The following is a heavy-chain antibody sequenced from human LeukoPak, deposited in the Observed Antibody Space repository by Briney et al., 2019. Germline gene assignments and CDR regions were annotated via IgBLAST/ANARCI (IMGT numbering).Heavy chain of an antibody. Sequence: PGGSLRLSCAASGFTFSDYTMQWVRQAPGKGLEWVALLPPDGSYQYYADSLKGRFTTSRDNFKNALYLQMNSLRLEDTAVYYCARGLHDRSWYGAHWGQGTLLSVSS. CDR2: LPPDGSYQ. J-gene: IGHJ4*02. D-gene: IGHD6-13*01. V-gene: IGHV3-30*04. CDR3: ARGLHDRSWYGAH. CDR1: GFTFSDYT.